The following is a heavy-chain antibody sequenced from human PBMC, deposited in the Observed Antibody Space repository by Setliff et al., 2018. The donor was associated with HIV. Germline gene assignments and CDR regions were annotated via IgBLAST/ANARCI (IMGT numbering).Heavy chain of an antibody. V-gene: IGHV4-34*01. CDR2: INHSGST. Sequence: SETLSLTCAVYGGSFSGYYWSWIRQPPGKGLEWIGEINHSGSTNYNPSLKSRVTISVDTSKNQFSLKLISVTAADTAVYYCARWHPPYGFWEEDYWGQGTLVTVSS. CDR3: ARWHPPYGFWEEDY. CDR1: GGSFSGYY. J-gene: IGHJ4*02. D-gene: IGHD3-10*01.